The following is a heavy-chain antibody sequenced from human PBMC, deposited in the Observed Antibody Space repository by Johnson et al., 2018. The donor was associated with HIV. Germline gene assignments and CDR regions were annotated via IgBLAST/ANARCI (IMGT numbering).Heavy chain of an antibody. CDR1: GFTFDDYA. V-gene: IGHV3-9*01. CDR3: ARDQDSGSHRRPGAFDS. D-gene: IGHD1-26*01. Sequence: VQLVESGGGLVQPGRSLRLSCSASGFTFDDYAMHWVRQAPGKGLEWVSGISWNSGSIGYADSVKGRFPISRENSKKTLYLQMNSLRAEDTAVYYCARDQDSGSHRRPGAFDSWGQGTMVTVSS. J-gene: IGHJ3*02. CDR2: ISWNSGSI.